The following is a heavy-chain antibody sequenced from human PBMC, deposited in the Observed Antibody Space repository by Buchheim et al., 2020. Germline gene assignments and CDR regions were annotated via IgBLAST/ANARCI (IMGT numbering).Heavy chain of an antibody. CDR3: AKDQVVASGTAPDY. CDR1: GYTFTSYY. V-gene: IGHV1-46*01. J-gene: IGHJ4*02. CDR2: INPSGGGT. Sequence: QVQLVQSGAEVKKPGASVKLSCRASGYTFTSYYMHWVRQAPGQGLEWMGIINPSGGGTTYAQNFQGRVTMTRDTSTSTVYMELSSLKSEDTAVYYCAKDQVVASGTAPDYWGQGTL. D-gene: IGHD6-13*01.